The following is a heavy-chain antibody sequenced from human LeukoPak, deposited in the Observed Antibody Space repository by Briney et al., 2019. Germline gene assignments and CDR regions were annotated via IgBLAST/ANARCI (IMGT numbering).Heavy chain of an antibody. D-gene: IGHD5-12*01. J-gene: IGHJ6*04. CDR3: ARAGYSGSDFSV. CDR2: IYYSGST. V-gene: IGHV4-59*01. CDR1: GGSFSSYY. Sequence: SETLSLTCTLSGGSFSSYYWSWIRQPPGKGPEWIGYIYYSGSTNYNPSLKSRVTISVDTSKNQFSLKLSSVTATDTAVYYCARAGYSGSDFSVWGKGSTVTVSS.